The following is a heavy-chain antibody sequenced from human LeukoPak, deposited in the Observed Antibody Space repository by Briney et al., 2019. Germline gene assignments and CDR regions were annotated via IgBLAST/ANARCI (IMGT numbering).Heavy chain of an antibody. CDR2: INPNSGGT. CDR3: ARGGGAAAGTLDY. J-gene: IGHJ4*02. Sequence: ASVKVSCEASGYTFTGYYMHWVRQAPGQGLEWMGWINPNSGGTNYAQKFQGRVTMTRDTSISTAYMELSRLRSDDTAVYYCARGGGAAAGTLDYWGQGTLVTVS. D-gene: IGHD6-13*01. V-gene: IGHV1-2*02. CDR1: GYTFTGYY.